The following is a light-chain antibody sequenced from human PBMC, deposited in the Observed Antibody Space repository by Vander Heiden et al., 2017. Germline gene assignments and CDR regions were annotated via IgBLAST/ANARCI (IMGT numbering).Light chain of an antibody. J-gene: IGKJ4*01. CDR3: QQYNNWPLT. V-gene: IGKV3-15*01. CDR2: GAS. Sequence: EIVMTQSPATLSVSPGERVTLSCRASQSVSSDLAWYQRKPGQAPGLLIYGASTRATGIPARFSGSGSGTEFTLTISSLQSEDFAVYYCQQYNNWPLTFGGGTKVEIK. CDR1: QSVSSD.